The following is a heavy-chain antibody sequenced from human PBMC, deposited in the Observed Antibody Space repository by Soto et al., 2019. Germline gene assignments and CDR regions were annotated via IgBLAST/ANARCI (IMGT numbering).Heavy chain of an antibody. CDR2: ISAYNGNT. Sequence: QVQLVQSGAEVKKPGASVKVSCKASGYTFTSYGISWVRQAPGQGLEWMGWISAYNGNTNYAQKLQGRVTMTTDTSTSPAYMELRSLRSDDTAVYYCARDRPYDFWSGYYHSNWFDPWGQGTLVTVSS. CDR3: ARDRPYDFWSGYYHSNWFDP. V-gene: IGHV1-18*01. J-gene: IGHJ5*02. D-gene: IGHD3-3*01. CDR1: GYTFTSYG.